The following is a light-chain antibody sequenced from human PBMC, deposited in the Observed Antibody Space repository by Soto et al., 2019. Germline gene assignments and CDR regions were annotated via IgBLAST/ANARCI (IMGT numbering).Light chain of an antibody. V-gene: IGLV1-44*01. CDR1: NSNIASNT. CDR3: AAWDDTLKRYV. CDR2: YNN. Sequence: QAVVTQPPSASETPGQTVSISCSGSNSNIASNTVNWYQHLPGTAPKLLIYYNNQRPSGVPDRFSGSKSGTSASLAISGLQSDDESDYYCAAWDDTLKRYVFGTGTKLTVL. J-gene: IGLJ1*01.